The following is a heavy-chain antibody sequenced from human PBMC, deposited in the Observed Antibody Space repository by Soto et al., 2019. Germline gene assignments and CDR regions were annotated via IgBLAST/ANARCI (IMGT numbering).Heavy chain of an antibody. CDR1: GYTLTELS. J-gene: IGHJ4*02. V-gene: IGHV1-24*01. D-gene: IGHD6-19*01. CDR2: FDPEDGET. CDR3: ARAVAVPADFDY. Sequence: ASVKVSCKVSGYTLTELSMHWVRQAPGKGLEWMGGFDPEDGETICAQKFQGRVTMTEDTSTDTAYMELSSLRSEDTAVYYCARAVAVPADFDYWGQGTLVTVSS.